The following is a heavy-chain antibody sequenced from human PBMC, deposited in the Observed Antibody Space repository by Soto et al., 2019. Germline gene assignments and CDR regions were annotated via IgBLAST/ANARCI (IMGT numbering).Heavy chain of an antibody. J-gene: IGHJ6*02. Sequence: SGPTLVNPTQTLTLTCTVSGFSLSGTGMRVTWIRQPPGKALEWLARIDWEDTKLYSTSLKTRLSISNDTSKNQVVLTITNMDPADTATYYCARACYGMDVWGPGTTGTVSS. CDR2: IDWEDTK. V-gene: IGHV2-70*04. CDR1: GFSLSGTGMR. CDR3: ARACYGMDV.